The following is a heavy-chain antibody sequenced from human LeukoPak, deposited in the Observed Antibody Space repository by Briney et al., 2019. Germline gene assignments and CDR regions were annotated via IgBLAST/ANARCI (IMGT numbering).Heavy chain of an antibody. V-gene: IGHV3-21*01. CDR1: GFTFNMYS. J-gene: IGHJ3*02. D-gene: IGHD3-16*01. Sequence: GGSLRLSCAASGFTFNMYSMNWVLQAPGKGPEWVSSISSSSSHIYYVDSLKGRFTISRDNAKNSLYLQMNSLRAEDTAVYYCATLGENGFDIWGQGTMVTVSS. CDR3: ATLGENGFDI. CDR2: ISSSSSHI.